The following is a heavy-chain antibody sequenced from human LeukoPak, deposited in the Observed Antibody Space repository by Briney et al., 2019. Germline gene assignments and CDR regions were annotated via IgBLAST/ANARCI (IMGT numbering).Heavy chain of an antibody. Sequence: GGSLRLSCAASGFTFSSYSMNWVRHAPGKGLEWVSSISSSSSYIYYADSVKGRFTISRDNAKNSLYLQMNSLRAEDTAVYYCARDFQVWFGEAYGMDVWGKGTTVTVSS. D-gene: IGHD3-10*01. CDR2: ISSSSSYI. CDR3: ARDFQVWFGEAYGMDV. J-gene: IGHJ6*04. V-gene: IGHV3-21*01. CDR1: GFTFSSYS.